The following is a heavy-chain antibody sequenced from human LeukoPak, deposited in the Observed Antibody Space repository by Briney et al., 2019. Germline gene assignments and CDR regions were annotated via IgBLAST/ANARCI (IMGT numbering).Heavy chain of an antibody. CDR1: GFTFSSYA. CDR3: AKSVGDYSLGYFDY. Sequence: GGSLRLSCAASGFTFSSYAMSWVRQAPGKGLECVLAISVSGGSTYYANSVKGRFTFSRDNSKTTLYLQMNSLRAEDTAVYYCAKSVGDYSLGYFDYWGQGTLVTVSS. D-gene: IGHD4-17*01. J-gene: IGHJ4*02. V-gene: IGHV3-23*01. CDR2: ISVSGGST.